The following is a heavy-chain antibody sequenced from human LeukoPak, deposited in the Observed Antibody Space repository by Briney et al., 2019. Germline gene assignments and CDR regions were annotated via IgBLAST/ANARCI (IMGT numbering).Heavy chain of an antibody. D-gene: IGHD6-19*01. J-gene: IGHJ4*02. Sequence: GGSLRLSCAASGFTFSSYGMSWVRQAPGKGLEWVSGISGSGGSTYYADSVKGRFTISRDNSKNTLYLQMNSLRGEDTAVYYCAKSIAVAGVAGGRTFDYWGQGTLVTVSS. CDR3: AKSIAVAGVAGGRTFDY. V-gene: IGHV3-23*01. CDR2: ISGSGGST. CDR1: GFTFSSYG.